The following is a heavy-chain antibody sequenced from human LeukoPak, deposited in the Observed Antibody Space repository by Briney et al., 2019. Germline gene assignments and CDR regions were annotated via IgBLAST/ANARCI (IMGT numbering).Heavy chain of an antibody. Sequence: ASVKVSCKASGYTFTSYGISWVRQAPGQGLEWMGWISAYNGNTNYAQKLQGRVTMTTDTSTSTAYMELRGLRSDDTAVYYCARWDEYYDILTGYRQTRVFDYWGQGTLVTVSS. CDR1: GYTFTSYG. CDR2: ISAYNGNT. J-gene: IGHJ4*02. CDR3: ARWDEYYDILTGYRQTRVFDY. D-gene: IGHD3-9*01. V-gene: IGHV1-18*01.